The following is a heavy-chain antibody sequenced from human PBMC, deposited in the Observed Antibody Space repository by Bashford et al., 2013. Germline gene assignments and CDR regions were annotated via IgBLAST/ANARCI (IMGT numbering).Heavy chain of an antibody. D-gene: IGHD2-15*01. CDR3: ARYCSSCYVPVGFDL. CDR1: GYSFTSYW. CDR2: IYPADSDT. J-gene: IGHJ4*02. V-gene: IGHV5-51*01. Sequence: GESLKISCKGSGYSFTSYWIGWVRQMPGKGLEWMGIIYPADSDTRYSPSFQGQVTISADKSISTAYLQWSSLKASDTAMYYCARYCSSCYVPVGFDLWGQGSLVTVSS.